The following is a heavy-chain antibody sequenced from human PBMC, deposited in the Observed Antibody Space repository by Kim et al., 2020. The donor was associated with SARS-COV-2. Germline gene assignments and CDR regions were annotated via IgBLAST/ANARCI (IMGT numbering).Heavy chain of an antibody. CDR3: ARGNSGLHYSDH. Sequence: SETLSLTCTVSGGSISSYYWSWIRLPPGKGLEWIGYIYYSGSTNYNPSLKSRVTISVDTSKNQFSLKLSSVTAADTAVYYCARGNSGLHYSDHWGQRILVTVSS. J-gene: IGHJ4*02. V-gene: IGHV4-59*01. CDR2: IYYSGST. CDR1: GGSISSYY. D-gene: IGHD5-12*01.